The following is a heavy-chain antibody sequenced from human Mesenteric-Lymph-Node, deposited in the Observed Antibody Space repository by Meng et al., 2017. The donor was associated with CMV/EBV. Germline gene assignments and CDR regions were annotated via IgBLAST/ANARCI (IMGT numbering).Heavy chain of an antibody. V-gene: IGHV3-74*01. CDR2: ISPDGSST. Sequence: GGSLRLSCVASGSTFGSYWMHWVRQAPGKGLVWVSRISPDGSSTYYADSVKGRFTISRDNAKNSLYLQMNSLRAEDTAVYYCARGGGTYAYFDYWGQGTLVTVSS. CDR1: GSTFGSYW. D-gene: IGHD1-14*01. CDR3: ARGGGTYAYFDY. J-gene: IGHJ4*02.